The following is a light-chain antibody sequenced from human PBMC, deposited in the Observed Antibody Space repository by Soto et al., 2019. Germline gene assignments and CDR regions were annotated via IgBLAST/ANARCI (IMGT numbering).Light chain of an antibody. Sequence: QSLLTQPPSVSGAPGQRVTISCTGSSSNIGTGYDVHWYQQLPRTVPKLLIYGNTNRPSGVPDRFSGFKSGTSASLAITGLQAEDEADYYCQSYDSSLSGSVFGGGTQLTVL. J-gene: IGLJ3*02. CDR1: SSNIGTGYD. CDR2: GNT. CDR3: QSYDSSLSGSV. V-gene: IGLV1-40*01.